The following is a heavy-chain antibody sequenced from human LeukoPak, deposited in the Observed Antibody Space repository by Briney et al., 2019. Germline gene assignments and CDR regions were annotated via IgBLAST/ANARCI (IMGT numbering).Heavy chain of an antibody. V-gene: IGHV3-30*18. CDR2: ISYDGSNK. CDR1: GFTFSSYG. D-gene: IGHD5-24*01. CDR3: AKPRRDGYNWDAFDI. Sequence: GGSLRLSCAASGFTFSSYGMHWVRQAPGKGLEWVAVISYDGSNKYYADSVKGRFTISRDNSKNTLYLQMNSLRAEDTAVYYCAKPRRDGYNWDAFDIWGQGTVVTVSS. J-gene: IGHJ3*02.